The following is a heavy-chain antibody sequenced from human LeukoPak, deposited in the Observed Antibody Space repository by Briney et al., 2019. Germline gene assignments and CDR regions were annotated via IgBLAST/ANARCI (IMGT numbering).Heavy chain of an antibody. CDR3: ARGGFTYGPATLGALDI. V-gene: IGHV3-74*01. CDR1: GFTFTDYW. J-gene: IGHJ3*02. CDR2: ISADGRMT. D-gene: IGHD5-18*01. Sequence: GGSLGLSCAASGFTFTDYWMHWVRQAPGKGLVWVSRISADGRMTDYEDSVKGRFTVSRDNAKNTLYLQMNRVRAEDTAVYYCARGGFTYGPATLGALDIWGQGTMVPVSS.